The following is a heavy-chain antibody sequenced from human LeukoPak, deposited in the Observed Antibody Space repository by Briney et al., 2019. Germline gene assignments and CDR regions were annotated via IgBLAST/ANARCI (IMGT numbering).Heavy chain of an antibody. CDR2: IYPADSDT. J-gene: IGHJ4*02. D-gene: IGHD1-14*01. V-gene: IGHV5-51*01. CDR3: AKTLGARYYFDS. Sequence: GESLKISCKGSGYTFTNNWIGWVRPMPGKGLEWMGIIYPADSDTRYSPSFQGRVTISADKSITTAYLQWTSLKASDTAIYYCAKTLGARYYFDSWGQGTLVTVSS. CDR1: GYTFTNNW.